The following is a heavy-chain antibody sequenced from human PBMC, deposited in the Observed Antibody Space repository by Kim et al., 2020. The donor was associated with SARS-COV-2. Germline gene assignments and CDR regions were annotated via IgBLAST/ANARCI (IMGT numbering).Heavy chain of an antibody. Sequence: SPAFQGPVTSSADKSTSTAYLQWSSLKASDTAMYYCARSGYSSGWYFDYWGQGTLVTVSS. D-gene: IGHD6-19*01. J-gene: IGHJ4*02. CDR3: ARSGYSSGWYFDY. V-gene: IGHV5-51*01.